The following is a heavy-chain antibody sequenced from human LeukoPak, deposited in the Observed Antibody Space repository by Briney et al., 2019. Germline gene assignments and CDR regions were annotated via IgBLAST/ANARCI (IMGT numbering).Heavy chain of an antibody. Sequence: GRFTISRDNSKNTLDLQMNSLRANDTAVYYCAKDSSHVSGNYDYLDYWGQGALVTVSS. J-gene: IGHJ4*02. D-gene: IGHD1-26*01. V-gene: IGHV3-23*01. CDR3: AKDSSHVSGNYDYLDY.